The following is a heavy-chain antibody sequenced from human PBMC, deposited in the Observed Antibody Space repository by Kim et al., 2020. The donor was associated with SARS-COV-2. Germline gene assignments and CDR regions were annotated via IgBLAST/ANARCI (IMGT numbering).Heavy chain of an antibody. D-gene: IGHD2-21*02. CDR1: GFTFSGYW. CDR2: LNPDGTAT. CDR3: TRGVSYGGDCYWDS. Sequence: GGSLRLSCAASGFTFSGYWMHWVRQAPGKGLVWVSLLNPDGTATSYADSVQGRITITRDNAKNTLYLQMNSLTADDTAVYYCTRGVSYGGDCYWDSWGQGTLVTVSS. J-gene: IGHJ4*02. V-gene: IGHV3-74*01.